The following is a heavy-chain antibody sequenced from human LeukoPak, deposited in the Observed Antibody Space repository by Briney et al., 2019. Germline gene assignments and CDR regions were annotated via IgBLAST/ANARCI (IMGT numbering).Heavy chain of an antibody. Sequence: SVKVSCKASGGTFSSYAISWVRQAPGQGLEWMGGIIPIFGTANYAQKFQGRVTMTRDTSITTAYMELSRLRSDDTAVYYCARDLAGQYCSSTTYCTFIRDTYFDYWGQGTLVTVSS. CDR2: IIPIFGTA. CDR1: GGTFSSYA. CDR3: ARDLAGQYCSSTTYCTFIRDTYFDY. V-gene: IGHV1-69*05. D-gene: IGHD2-2*02. J-gene: IGHJ4*02.